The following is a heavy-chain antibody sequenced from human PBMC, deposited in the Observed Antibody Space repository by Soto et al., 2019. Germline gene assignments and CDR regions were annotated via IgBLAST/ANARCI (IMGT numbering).Heavy chain of an antibody. Sequence: PGGSLRLSCAASGFTFSSYAMSWVRQAPGKGLEWVSAISGSGGSTYYADSVKGRFTISRDNSKNTLYLQMNSLRAEDTAVYYCARSDWNFNTHYYGMDVWGQGTTVTVSS. J-gene: IGHJ6*02. CDR1: GFTFSSYA. D-gene: IGHD1-7*01. CDR2: ISGSGGST. CDR3: ARSDWNFNTHYYGMDV. V-gene: IGHV3-23*01.